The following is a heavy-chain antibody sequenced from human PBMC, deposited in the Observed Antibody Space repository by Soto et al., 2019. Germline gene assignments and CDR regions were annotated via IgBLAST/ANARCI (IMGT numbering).Heavy chain of an antibody. D-gene: IGHD3-10*01. Sequence: PSETLSLTCTVSGGSISSGDYYWSWIRQPPGKGLEWIGYIYYSGSTYYNPSLKSRVTISVDTSKNQLSLKLSSVTAADTAVYYCARAPMVRGVYWFDPWGQGTLVTVSS. CDR2: IYYSGST. CDR1: GGSISSGDYY. J-gene: IGHJ5*02. V-gene: IGHV4-30-4*01. CDR3: ARAPMVRGVYWFDP.